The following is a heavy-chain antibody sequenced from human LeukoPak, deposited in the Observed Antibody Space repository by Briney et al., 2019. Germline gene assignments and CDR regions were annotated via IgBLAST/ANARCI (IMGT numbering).Heavy chain of an antibody. CDR1: GFIFSTYW. D-gene: IGHD2-21*01. CDR2: INSDGSGT. V-gene: IGHV3-74*01. Sequence: GGSLRLSCAASGFIFSTYWMHWVRKAPGKGLVWVSRINSDGSGTGFADSLNGRFTISRDNAKNILYLQMNSLRAEDTAVYYCVREFYSALWDWGQGTLVTVSS. J-gene: IGHJ4*02. CDR3: VREFYSALWD.